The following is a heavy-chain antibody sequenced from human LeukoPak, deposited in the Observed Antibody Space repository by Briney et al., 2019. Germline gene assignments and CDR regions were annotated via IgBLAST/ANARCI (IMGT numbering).Heavy chain of an antibody. V-gene: IGHV3-49*04. D-gene: IGHD2-2*01. CDR2: IRSKAYGGTT. Sequence: GSLRLSCTASGFTFGDYAMSWVRQAPGKGLEWVGSIRSKAYGGTTEYAASVKGRFTIPRDDSKSIAYLQMNSLKTEDTAVYYCTRGGRGAVVPAAIAYWGQGTLVTVSS. CDR3: TRGGRGAVVPAAIAY. J-gene: IGHJ4*02. CDR1: GFTFGDYA.